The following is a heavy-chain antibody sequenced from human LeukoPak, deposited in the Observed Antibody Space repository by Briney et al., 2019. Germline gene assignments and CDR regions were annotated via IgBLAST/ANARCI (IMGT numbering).Heavy chain of an antibody. V-gene: IGHV3-23*01. CDR2: ISGSGGST. D-gene: IGHD6-13*01. J-gene: IGHJ4*02. Sequence: GGSLRLSCAASGFTFSSYAMSWVRQAPGKGLEWVSAISGSGGSTYYADSVKGRFTISRDNSKNTLYLQMNSLRAEDTAVYYCVRDGAATGINYFDYWGQGTLVTVSS. CDR1: GFTFSSYA. CDR3: VRDGAATGINYFDY.